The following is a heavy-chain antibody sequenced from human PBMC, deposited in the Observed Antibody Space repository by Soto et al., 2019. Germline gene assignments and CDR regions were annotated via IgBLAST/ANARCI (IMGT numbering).Heavy chain of an antibody. J-gene: IGHJ4*02. D-gene: IGHD4-4*01. CDR1: GFTFGDSY. V-gene: IGHV3-11*06. Sequence: GGSLRLSCAGSGFTFGDSYMSWIRQAPGKGLEWLSYISPGSRYPAYADSVKGRFTISRDNAKRSLYLQMNSLRTEDTAVYYCARVLGGMATVPFDYWGQGALVTVSS. CDR2: ISPGSRYP. CDR3: ARVLGGMATVPFDY.